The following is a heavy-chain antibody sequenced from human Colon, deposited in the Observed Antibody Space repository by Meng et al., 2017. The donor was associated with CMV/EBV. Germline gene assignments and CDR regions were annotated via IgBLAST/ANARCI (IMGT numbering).Heavy chain of an antibody. CDR1: GFTFSSYA. CDR2: IYSGGSST. Sequence: GESLKISCAASGFTFSSYAMSWVRQAPGKGLEWVSVIYSGGSSTYYADSVKGRFTISRDNSKNTLYLQMNSLRAEDTAVYYCAKAFRSGYYCYYGMDVWGQGTTVTVSS. J-gene: IGHJ6*02. D-gene: IGHD1-26*01. CDR3: AKAFRSGYYCYYGMDV. V-gene: IGHV3-23*03.